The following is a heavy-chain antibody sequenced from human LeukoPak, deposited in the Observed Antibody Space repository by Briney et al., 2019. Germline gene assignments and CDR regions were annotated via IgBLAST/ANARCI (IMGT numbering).Heavy chain of an antibody. V-gene: IGHV3-48*01. J-gene: IGHJ4*02. CDR2: IGTTSGAI. CDR3: ARGDTAMVKAIDY. Sequence: GGSLRLSCAASGFTFNAFGMNWVRQAPGKGLEWVSYIGTTSGAIYYADSVKGRFTISRDNSKNTLYLQMNSLRAEDTAAYYCARGDTAMVKAIDYWGQGTLVTVSS. CDR1: GFTFNAFG. D-gene: IGHD5-18*01.